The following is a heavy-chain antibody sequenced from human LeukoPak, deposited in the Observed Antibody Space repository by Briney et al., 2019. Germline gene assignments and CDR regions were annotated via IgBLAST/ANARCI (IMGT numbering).Heavy chain of an antibody. Sequence: GGSLRLSCAASGFTFSSYGMHWVRQAPGKGLEWVAVISYDGSNKYYADSVKGRFAISRDNSKNTLYLQMNSLRAEDTAVYYCAKDHEDPTEWEPRVVGDGDYWGQGTLVTVSS. CDR1: GFTFSSYG. D-gene: IGHD1-26*01. CDR2: ISYDGSNK. V-gene: IGHV3-30*18. CDR3: AKDHEDPTEWEPRVVGDGDY. J-gene: IGHJ4*02.